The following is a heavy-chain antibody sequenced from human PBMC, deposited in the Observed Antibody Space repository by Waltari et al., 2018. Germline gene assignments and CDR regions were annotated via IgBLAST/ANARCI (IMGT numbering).Heavy chain of an antibody. CDR1: GAYFESSSHY. V-gene: IGHV4-39*07. J-gene: IGHJ4*02. CDR3: ARTAYDHLTGYPTLDH. CDR2: IYHSGST. D-gene: IGHD3-9*01. Sequence: QVQLQESGPGLVKPSETLSLTCSVSGAYFESSSHYWGWVRQPPGKGLEWIGSIYHSGSTYYNPSLKSRVNMSVDTANYQFSLKVTSVTAADTAIYYCARTAYDHLTGYPTLDHWGQGILVTVSS.